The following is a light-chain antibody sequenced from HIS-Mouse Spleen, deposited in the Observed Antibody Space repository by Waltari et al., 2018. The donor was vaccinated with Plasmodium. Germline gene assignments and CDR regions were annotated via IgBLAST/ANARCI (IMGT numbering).Light chain of an antibody. V-gene: IGLV3-10*01. CDR1: ALPKKY. J-gene: IGLJ3*02. Sequence: SYELTQPPSVSVSPGQTARITCSGDALPKKYAYWYQQKSGQAPVLVIYEDSKRPSGIPERFSGSSSGTMAILTISGAQVEDEADYDCYSTDSSGNHRVFGGGTKLTVL. CDR3: YSTDSSGNHRV. CDR2: EDS.